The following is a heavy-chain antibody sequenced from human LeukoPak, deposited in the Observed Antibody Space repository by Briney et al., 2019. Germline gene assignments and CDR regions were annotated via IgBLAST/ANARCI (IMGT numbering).Heavy chain of an antibody. CDR2: ISTTANSI. J-gene: IGHJ6*04. D-gene: IGHD5-12*01. CDR1: GFTFSSYE. V-gene: IGHV3-48*03. Sequence: PGRSLRLSCAASGFTFSSYEMNWVRQAPGKGLEWISYISTTANSIYYADSVKGRFTISRDSAKNSLYLQMSSLRAEDTAVYYCARPVNYGGYDYYYYGMDVWGKGTTVTVSS. CDR3: ARPVNYGGYDYYYYGMDV.